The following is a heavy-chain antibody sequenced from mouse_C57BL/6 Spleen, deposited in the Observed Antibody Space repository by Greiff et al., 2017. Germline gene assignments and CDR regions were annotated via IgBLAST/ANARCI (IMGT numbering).Heavy chain of an antibody. CDR1: GYAFSSSW. Sequence: QVQLQQSGPELVKPGASVKISCKASGYAFSSSWMNWVKQRPGKGLEWIGRIYPGDGDTNYNGKFKGKATLTADKSSSTAYMQLSSLTSEDSAVYFCARYGGYYRYFDYWGQGTTLTVSS. V-gene: IGHV1-82*01. J-gene: IGHJ2*01. D-gene: IGHD2-3*01. CDR3: ARYGGYYRYFDY. CDR2: IYPGDGDT.